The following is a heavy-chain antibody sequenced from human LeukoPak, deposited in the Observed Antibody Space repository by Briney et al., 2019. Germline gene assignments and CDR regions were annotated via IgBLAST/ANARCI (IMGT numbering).Heavy chain of an antibody. Sequence: KTSETLSLTCTVSGGSISSYYWSWIRQPPGKGVEWIGYIYYSGSTNYNPSLKSRVTISVDTSKNQFSLKLSSVTAADTAAYYCARTIAVAGTNYFDYWGQGTLVAVSS. V-gene: IGHV4-59*01. CDR2: IYYSGST. D-gene: IGHD6-19*01. CDR1: GGSISSYY. J-gene: IGHJ4*02. CDR3: ARTIAVAGTNYFDY.